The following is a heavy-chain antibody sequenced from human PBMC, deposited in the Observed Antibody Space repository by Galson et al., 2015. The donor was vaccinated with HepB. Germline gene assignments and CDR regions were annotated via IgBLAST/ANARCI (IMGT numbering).Heavy chain of an antibody. CDR3: AKDSRTYYDFWSGYHNYYGMDV. D-gene: IGHD3-3*01. J-gene: IGHJ6*02. CDR2: IYSGGST. V-gene: IGHV3-53*05. CDR1: GFTVSSNY. Sequence: SLRLSCAASGFTVSSNYMSWVRQAPGKGLEWVSVIYSGGSTYYADSVKGRFTISRDNSKNTLYLQMNSLRAEDTALYYCAKDSRTYYDFWSGYHNYYGMDVWGQGTTVTVSS.